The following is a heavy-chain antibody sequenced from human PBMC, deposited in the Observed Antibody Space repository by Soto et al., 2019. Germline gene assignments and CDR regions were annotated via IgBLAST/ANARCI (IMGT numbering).Heavy chain of an antibody. CDR3: ARDRFTMVRGVAHDAFDI. V-gene: IGHV3-33*01. J-gene: IGHJ3*02. CDR2: IWYDGSNK. CDR1: GFTFSSYG. Sequence: GGSLRLSCAASGFTFSSYGMHWVRQAPGKGLEWVAVIWYDGSNKYYADSVKGRFTISRDNSKNTLYLQMNSLRAEDTAVYYCARDRFTMVRGVAHDAFDIWGQGTMVTVSS. D-gene: IGHD3-10*01.